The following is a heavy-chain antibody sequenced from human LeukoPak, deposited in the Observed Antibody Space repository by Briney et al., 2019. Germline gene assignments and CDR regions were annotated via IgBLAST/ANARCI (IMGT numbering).Heavy chain of an antibody. CDR2: ISAYNGNT. V-gene: IGHV1-18*01. J-gene: IGHJ3*02. Sequence: ASVKVSCKASGYTFTSYGISWVRQAPGQGLEWMGWISAYNGNTNYAQKLQGRVTMTTDTSTSTAYMELRSLRSDDTAVYYCARRSCITMVRGDDAFDIWGQGTMVTVSS. D-gene: IGHD3-10*01. CDR1: GYTFTSYG. CDR3: ARRSCITMVRGDDAFDI.